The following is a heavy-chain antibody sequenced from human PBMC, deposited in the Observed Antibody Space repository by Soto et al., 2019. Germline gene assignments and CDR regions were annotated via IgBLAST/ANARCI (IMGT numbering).Heavy chain of an antibody. Sequence: SETLSLTFAVSGESISSSNWWRWVRRPPGKGLGWIGGTYQSGNPKYTPPLKSRVTISVDKSKNQFSLKLNSVTAADTAVYYCARENDFWSGPNGLDVWGQGTTVTVS. D-gene: IGHD3-3*01. CDR1: GESISSSNW. V-gene: IGHV4-4*02. CDR3: ARENDFWSGPNGLDV. J-gene: IGHJ6*02. CDR2: TYQSGNP.